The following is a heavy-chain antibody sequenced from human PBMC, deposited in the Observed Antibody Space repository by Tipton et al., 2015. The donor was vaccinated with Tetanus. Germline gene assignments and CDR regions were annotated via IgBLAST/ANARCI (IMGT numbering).Heavy chain of an antibody. CDR3: ARVEEGYCSGGTCYFAD. CDR1: GGSINSYY. D-gene: IGHD2-15*01. V-gene: IGHV4-39*01. J-gene: IGHJ4*02. CDR2: VFHSGTT. Sequence: LRLSCTVSGGSINSYYWGWIRQPPGKGLEWIGTVFHSGTTYYNPSLKSRVTISVDTSKNQFSLKLTSVTAADTAVYYCARVEEGYCSGGTCYFADWGRGTLVTVSS.